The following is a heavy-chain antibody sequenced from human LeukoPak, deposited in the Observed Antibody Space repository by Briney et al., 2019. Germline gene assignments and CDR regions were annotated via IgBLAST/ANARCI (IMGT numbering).Heavy chain of an antibody. Sequence: SETLSLTCSVSGESFISYFWTWLRQPPGKGLEWIGDINHIGSTRDNQPLKTRRSISVDTSTNHFSLTLTSVTAADTAVYFCARTSGFFDSGGSFHENPYFFDAWSQGILVTVSS. CDR1: GESFISYF. CDR3: ARTSGFFDSGGSFHENPYFFDA. V-gene: IGHV4-34*01. D-gene: IGHD3-22*01. CDR2: INHIGST. J-gene: IGHJ4*02.